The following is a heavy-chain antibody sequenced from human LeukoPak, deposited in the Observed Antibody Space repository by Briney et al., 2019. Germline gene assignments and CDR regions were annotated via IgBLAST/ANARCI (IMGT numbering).Heavy chain of an antibody. J-gene: IGHJ3*02. D-gene: IGHD1-26*01. V-gene: IGHV1-2*02. Sequence: GASVKVSCKASGYTFSGYYFHWVRQAPGQGLVWMGWINPNSGGTSYAQKFQGRVTMTRDTSISTAYMELSRLRSDETAVYYCAGYSGSYLVLGTFDIWGQGTMVTVSS. CDR2: INPNSGGT. CDR3: AGYSGSYLVLGTFDI. CDR1: GYTFSGYY.